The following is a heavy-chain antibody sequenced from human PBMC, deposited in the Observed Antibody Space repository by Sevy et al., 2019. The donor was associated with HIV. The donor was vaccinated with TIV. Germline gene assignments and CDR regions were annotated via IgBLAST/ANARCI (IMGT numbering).Heavy chain of an antibody. CDR1: GGSFSGYY. V-gene: IGHV4-34*01. J-gene: IGHJ3*02. CDR3: ARHCSSTSCSHAFDI. Sequence: SETLSLTCAVYGGSFSGYYWSWIRQPPGKGLEWIGEINHSGSTNYNPSLKSRVTISGETSKNQFSLKLSPVTAADTAVYYCARHCSSTSCSHAFDIWGQGTMVTVSS. D-gene: IGHD2-2*01. CDR2: INHSGST.